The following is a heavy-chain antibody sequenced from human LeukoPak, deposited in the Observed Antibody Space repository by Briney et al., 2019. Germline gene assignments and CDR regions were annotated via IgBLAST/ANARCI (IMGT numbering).Heavy chain of an antibody. Sequence: SETLSLTCTVSGGSISIYYWSWIRQPPGKGLEWIGYIYYSGTTNYNPSLKSRVTISVDTSKNQFSLKLSSVTAADTAVYYCARGVYIAAAQYGYWGQGNLVTVSS. J-gene: IGHJ4*02. CDR3: ARGVYIAAAQYGY. CDR1: GGSISIYY. V-gene: IGHV4-59*01. D-gene: IGHD6-13*01. CDR2: IYYSGTT.